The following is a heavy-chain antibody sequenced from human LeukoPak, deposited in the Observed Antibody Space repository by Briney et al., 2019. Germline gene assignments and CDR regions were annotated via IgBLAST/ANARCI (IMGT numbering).Heavy chain of an antibody. D-gene: IGHD3-22*01. CDR1: GGSISSYY. CDR3: ASNAYYYDSSGYYRRAEYFQH. V-gene: IGHV4-4*07. J-gene: IGHJ1*01. CDR2: IYTSGST. Sequence: SETLSLTCTVSGGSISSYYWSWIRQPAGKGLEWIGLIYTSGSTTYNPSLKSRVTMSVDTSKNQFSLKLSSVIAADTAVYYCASNAYYYDSSGYYRRAEYFQHWGQGTLVTVSS.